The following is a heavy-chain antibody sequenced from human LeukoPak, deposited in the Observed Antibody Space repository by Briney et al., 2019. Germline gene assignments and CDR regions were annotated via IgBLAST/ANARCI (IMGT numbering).Heavy chain of an antibody. V-gene: IGHV1-2*02. CDR2: MNPNSGGT. Sequence: SVKVSCKASGYTFTGYYMHWGRQAPGQGLEWMGWMNPNSGGTNYAQKFQGRVHMTRDTSTSTAYMEVRRLGSAATAVVCCATVVGARGGDYFDYWGQGTLVTVSS. CDR3: ATVVGARGGDYFDY. J-gene: IGHJ4*02. CDR1: GYTFTGYY. D-gene: IGHD1-26*01.